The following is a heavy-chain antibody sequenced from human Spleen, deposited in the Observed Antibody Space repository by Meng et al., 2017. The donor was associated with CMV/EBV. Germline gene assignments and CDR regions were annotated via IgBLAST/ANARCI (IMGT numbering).Heavy chain of an antibody. CDR3: ARGRLLVQY. Sequence: KVSSKASGYTFINYDIAWLRQVSGQGLEWLGWVSPRSGDTVYAQNFQGRLTITTSTSIDTAYMELSSLTSNDTAVYYCARGRLLVQYWGQGTLVTVSS. V-gene: IGHV1-8*03. J-gene: IGHJ4*02. CDR2: VSPRSGDT. CDR1: GYTFINYD. D-gene: IGHD2-8*02.